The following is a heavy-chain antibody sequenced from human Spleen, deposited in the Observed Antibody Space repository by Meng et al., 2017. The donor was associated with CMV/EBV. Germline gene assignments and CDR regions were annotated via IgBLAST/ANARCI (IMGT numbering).Heavy chain of an antibody. V-gene: IGHV3-49*04. J-gene: IGHJ6*02. CDR2: IRSKAYGGTT. Sequence: GGSLRLSCTASGFTFGDYAMSWVRQAPGKGLEWVGFIRSKAYGGTTEYAASVKGRFTISRDDSKSIAYLQMNSLKTEDTAVYYCTRDRDQDGMDVWGQGTTVTVSS. D-gene: IGHD2-2*01. CDR1: GFTFGDYA. CDR3: TRDRDQDGMDV.